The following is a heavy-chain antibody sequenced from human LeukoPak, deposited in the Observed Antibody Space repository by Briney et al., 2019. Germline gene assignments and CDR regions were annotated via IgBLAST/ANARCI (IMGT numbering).Heavy chain of an antibody. CDR3: ASPFDY. CDR2: ISSSNSTI. J-gene: IGHJ4*02. CDR1: GFTFSTYS. Sequence: GGSLRLSCAASGFTFSTYSMNWVRQAPGKGLEWISYISSSNSTIYYADSVKGRFTIPRDNAKNSLYLQMNSLRAEDTAVYYCASPFDYWGQGTLVTVSS. V-gene: IGHV3-48*01.